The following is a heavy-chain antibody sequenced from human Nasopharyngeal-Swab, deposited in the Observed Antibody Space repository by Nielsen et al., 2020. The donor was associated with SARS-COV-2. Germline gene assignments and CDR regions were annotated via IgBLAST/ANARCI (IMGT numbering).Heavy chain of an antibody. CDR2: INEHGSYT. D-gene: IGHD3-9*01. V-gene: IGHV3-74*01. CDR1: GFTFSSHW. CDR3: ANDMTGREDK. Sequence: GESLKISCAASGFTFSSHWMHWVRQAPGKGLVWVSRINEHGSYTSHADSVKGRFTISRDNAKNTLYLQMNGLRVEDTAVYYCANDMTGREDKWGQGTLVTVPS. J-gene: IGHJ4*02.